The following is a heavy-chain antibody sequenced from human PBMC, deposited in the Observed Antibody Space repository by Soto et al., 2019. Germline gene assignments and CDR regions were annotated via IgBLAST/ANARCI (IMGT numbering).Heavy chain of an antibody. J-gene: IGHJ4*02. CDR2: IHYNGRT. D-gene: IGHD3-10*01. Sequence: LQLQESGPGLVKPSETLSLTCTVSGGSITGTYYYWGWIRQSPGKGLEYIGSIHYNGRTYYNPPLQGRVTVSVGTSKSQFSLGLVSVTAADTAVYFCARHGSGTYYPIDYWGQGTLVTGSS. CDR1: GGSITGTYYY. V-gene: IGHV4-39*01. CDR3: ARHGSGTYYPIDY.